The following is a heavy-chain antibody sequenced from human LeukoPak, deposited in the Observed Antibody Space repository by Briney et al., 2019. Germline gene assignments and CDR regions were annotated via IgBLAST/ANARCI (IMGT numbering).Heavy chain of an antibody. V-gene: IGHV3-7*01. D-gene: IGHD3-3*01. Sequence: PGGSLRLSCAASGFTFSSYWMSWVRQAPGKGLEWVANIKQDGSEKYYVDSVKGRFTISRDNAKNSLHLQMNSLRAEDTAVYYCANLDFWSGYHLYYWGQGTLVTVSS. CDR1: GFTFSSYW. CDR3: ANLDFWSGYHLYY. J-gene: IGHJ4*02. CDR2: IKQDGSEK.